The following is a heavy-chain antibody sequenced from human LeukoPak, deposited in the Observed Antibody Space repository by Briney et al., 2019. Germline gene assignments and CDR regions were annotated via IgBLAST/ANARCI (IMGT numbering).Heavy chain of an antibody. J-gene: IGHJ6*03. CDR3: ARYSSSWWHYYYYMDV. Sequence: ASVKVSCKASGYTLTSYGISWVRQAPGQGLEWMGWISAYNGNTNYAQKLQGRVTMTTDTSTSTAYMELRSLRSDDTAVYYCARYSSSWWHYYYYMDVWGKGTTVTVSS. CDR2: ISAYNGNT. D-gene: IGHD6-13*01. CDR1: GYTLTSYG. V-gene: IGHV1-18*01.